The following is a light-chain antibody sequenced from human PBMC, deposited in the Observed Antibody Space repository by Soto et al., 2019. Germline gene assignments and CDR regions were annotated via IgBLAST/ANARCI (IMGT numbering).Light chain of an antibody. CDR1: QSISSKC. Sequence: VLMQPPGTLSLSPGERVTLSCRASQSISSKCLAWYQHEPGQAPRLLISGTYTRATGIPDRFSGRGSGTDFSLTISRVEPGDFAVYYCQHYGDSLSITFGQGTRLE. J-gene: IGKJ5*01. CDR3: QHYGDSLSIT. V-gene: IGKV3-20*01. CDR2: GTY.